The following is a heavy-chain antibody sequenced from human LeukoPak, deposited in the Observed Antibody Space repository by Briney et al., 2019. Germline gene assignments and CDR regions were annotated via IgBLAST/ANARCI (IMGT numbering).Heavy chain of an antibody. Sequence: ASVKVSCKVSGYTLTELSMHWVRQAPGKGLEWMGGFDPEDGETIYAQKFQGRVTITADKSTSTAYMELSSLRSEDTAVYYCADEGGIWGQGTLVTVSS. CDR2: FDPEDGET. CDR3: ADEGGI. CDR1: GYTLTELS. D-gene: IGHD1-26*01. V-gene: IGHV1-24*01. J-gene: IGHJ4*02.